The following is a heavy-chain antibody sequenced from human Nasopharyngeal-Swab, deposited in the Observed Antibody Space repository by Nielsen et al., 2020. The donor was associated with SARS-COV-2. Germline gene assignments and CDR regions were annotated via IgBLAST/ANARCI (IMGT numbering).Heavy chain of an antibody. J-gene: IGHJ6*02. CDR1: GFTVSSNY. CDR2: IYSGGST. D-gene: IGHD3-10*01. CDR3: ARAKAGSRVYYYCGMDV. V-gene: IGHV3-53*01. Sequence: GESLKISCAASGFTVSSNYMSWVRQAPGKGLEWVSVIYSGGSTYYADSVKGRFTISRDNSKNTLYLQMNSLRAEDTAVYYCARAKAGSRVYYYCGMDVWGQGTTVAVSS.